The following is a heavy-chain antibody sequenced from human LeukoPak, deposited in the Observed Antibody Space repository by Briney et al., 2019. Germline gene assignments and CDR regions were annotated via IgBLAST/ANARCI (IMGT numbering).Heavy chain of an antibody. D-gene: IGHD6-19*01. Sequence: GGSLRLSCAASGFTFSSYGMHWVRQAPGKGLEWVAVILYDGSNKYYADSVKGRFTISRDNAKNSLYLQMNSLRAEDTAVYYCAREMLAAVAAQSWGQGTLVTVSS. V-gene: IGHV3-30*12. CDR3: AREMLAAVAAQS. CDR2: ILYDGSNK. J-gene: IGHJ5*02. CDR1: GFTFSSYG.